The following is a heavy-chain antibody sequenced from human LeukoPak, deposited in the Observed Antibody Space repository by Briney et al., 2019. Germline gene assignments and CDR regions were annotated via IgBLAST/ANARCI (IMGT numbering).Heavy chain of an antibody. CDR3: DTGILETRVY. J-gene: IGHJ4*02. V-gene: IGHV3-15*01. Sequence: PGGSLRLSCAASGFTFTNVRMSWARQAPGKGLEWVGRIKSKTDGGTADYAAPVKGTFTISSDDSQNTLYLQMNSLTTEDTAVYYCDTGILETRVYWGQGTLVTVSS. CDR1: GFTFTNVR. CDR2: IKSKTDGGTA.